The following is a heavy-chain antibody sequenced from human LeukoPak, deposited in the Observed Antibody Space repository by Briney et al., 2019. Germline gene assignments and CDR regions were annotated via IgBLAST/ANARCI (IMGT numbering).Heavy chain of an antibody. V-gene: IGHV4-34*01. D-gene: IGHD6-6*01. Sequence: PSETLSLTCAVYGGSFSGYYWSWIRQPPGKGLEWIGEINHSGSTNYNPSLKSRVTISVDTSKNQFSLKLSSVTAADTAVYYCARKIAARYYYYGMDVWGQGTTVTASS. CDR3: ARKIAARYYYYGMDV. J-gene: IGHJ6*02. CDR2: INHSGST. CDR1: GGSFSGYY.